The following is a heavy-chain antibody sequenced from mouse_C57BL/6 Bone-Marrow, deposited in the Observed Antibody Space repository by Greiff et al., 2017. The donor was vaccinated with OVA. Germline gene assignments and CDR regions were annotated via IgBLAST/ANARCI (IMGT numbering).Heavy chain of an antibody. Sequence: EVHLVESGGGLVQPGGSLSLSCAASGFTFTDYYMSWVRQPPGKALEWLGFIRNKANGYTTEYSASVKGRFTISRDNSQSILYLQMNALRAEDSATYYCARSYYYGSSPFAYWGQGTLVTVS. CDR1: GFTFTDYY. CDR2: IRNKANGYTT. CDR3: ARSYYYGSSPFAY. D-gene: IGHD1-1*01. J-gene: IGHJ3*01. V-gene: IGHV7-3*01.